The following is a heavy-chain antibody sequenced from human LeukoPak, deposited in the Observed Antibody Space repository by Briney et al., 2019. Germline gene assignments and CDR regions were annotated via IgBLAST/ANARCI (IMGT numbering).Heavy chain of an antibody. V-gene: IGHV1-69*01. CDR2: IIPIFGTA. CDR1: GGTFSSYA. D-gene: IGHD6-13*01. J-gene: IGHJ3*02. CDR3: ASQPGYGDAFDI. Sequence: SVKVSCKASGGTFSSYAISWVRQAPGQGLEWMGGIIPIFGTANYAQKFQGRVTITADESTSTAFMELSSLRSEDTAVYYCASQPGYGDAFDIWGQGTMVTVSS.